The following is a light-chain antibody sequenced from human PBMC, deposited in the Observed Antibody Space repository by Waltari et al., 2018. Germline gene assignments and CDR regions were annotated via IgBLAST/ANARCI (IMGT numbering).Light chain of an antibody. V-gene: IGKV1-33*01. CDR3: QQYDNLPIT. J-gene: IGKJ5*01. CDR1: QDISNY. CDR2: DAS. Sequence: DIQMTQSPSSLSASVGDRVTITCQASQDISNYLTWYQQKPGKAPKLLIYDASNLETGVPSRFSGSGSGTDFTFTISSLQPEDIATYYCQQYDNLPITFGQGTRLEIK.